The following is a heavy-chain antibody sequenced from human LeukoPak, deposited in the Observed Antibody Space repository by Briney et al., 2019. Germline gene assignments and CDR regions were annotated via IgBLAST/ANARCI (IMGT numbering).Heavy chain of an antibody. CDR1: GFTFDDYG. J-gene: IGHJ6*03. CDR2: INWNGGST. Sequence: PGGSLRLSCAASGFTFDDYGMSWVRQAPGKGLEWVSGINWNGGSTGYADSVKGRFTISRDNAKNSLYLQMNSLRAEDTALYYCARVTYAPLNYYYYYYMDVWGKGTTVTVSS. D-gene: IGHD4-17*01. CDR3: ARVTYAPLNYYYYYYMDV. V-gene: IGHV3-20*04.